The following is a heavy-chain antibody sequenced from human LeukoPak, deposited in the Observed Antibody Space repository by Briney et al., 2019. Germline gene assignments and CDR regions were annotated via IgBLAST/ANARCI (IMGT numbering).Heavy chain of an antibody. Sequence: GGSLRLSCTASGITVSSNYMSWVRQAPGKGLEWVSVIYSGGSTYYADSVKGRFTISRDNSKNTLYLQMNSLRAEDTAVYYCAREVYDSSGYYFWYFDLWGRGTLVTVSS. D-gene: IGHD3-22*01. CDR3: AREVYDSSGYYFWYFDL. CDR1: GITVSSNY. J-gene: IGHJ2*01. V-gene: IGHV3-53*01. CDR2: IYSGGST.